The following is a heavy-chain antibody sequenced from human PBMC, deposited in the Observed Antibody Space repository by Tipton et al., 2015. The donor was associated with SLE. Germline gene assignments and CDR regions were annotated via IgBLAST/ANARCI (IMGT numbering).Heavy chain of an antibody. CDR1: GGAVTTGGFY. J-gene: IGHJ4*02. CDR2: IYYSGST. CDR3: ARRTDY. Sequence: LRLSCTVSGGAVTTGGFYWSWIRQHPGKGLEWIGHIYYSGSTDYNPSLKSRVTISADTSKNQFSLKLSSVTAADTAVYYCARRTDYWGQGTLVTVSS. V-gene: IGHV4-31*03.